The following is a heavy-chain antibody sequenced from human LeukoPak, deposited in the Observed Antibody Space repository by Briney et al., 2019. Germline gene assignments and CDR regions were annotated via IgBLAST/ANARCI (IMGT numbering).Heavy chain of an antibody. CDR3: ARERPGSSYYDGKESFDY. CDR1: AFTFRNSW. CDR2: IEQDGREK. Sequence: PGGSLKLSCVASAFTFRNSWMSWVRQVPGKGLEWVANIEQDGREKNYVESVKGRFTISRDNGKYSLYLEMNSLRAEDTAVYFCARERPGSSYYDGKESFDYWGQGTLVTVSS. V-gene: IGHV3-7*01. J-gene: IGHJ4*02. D-gene: IGHD1-26*01.